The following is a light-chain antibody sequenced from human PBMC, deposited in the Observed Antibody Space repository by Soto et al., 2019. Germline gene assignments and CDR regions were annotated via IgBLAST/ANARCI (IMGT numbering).Light chain of an antibody. Sequence: QSALTQPASVSGSLGQSITISCTGTSSDIGAYNYVSWYQQHPGKAPKLMIYGVTNRPSGVSNRFSGSKSGNTASLTISGLQAEDEADYYCSSYTTSSTLGFGGGTKLTVL. CDR3: SSYTTSSTLG. CDR1: SSDIGAYNY. CDR2: GVT. J-gene: IGLJ2*01. V-gene: IGLV2-14*01.